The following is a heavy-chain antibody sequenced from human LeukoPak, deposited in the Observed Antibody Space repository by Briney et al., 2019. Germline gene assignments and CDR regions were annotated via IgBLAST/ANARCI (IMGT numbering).Heavy chain of an antibody. CDR1: GGSLSSYY. Sequence: SETLSLTCTVSGGSLSSYYWSWIRQPPGKGLEWIGYIYYSGSTNYNPSLKSRVTMSVPTSEKFSLRLSSVTAADTAVYYCARGNYYDSTTYYRAFDIWGQGTMVTVSS. CDR3: ARGNYYDSTTYYRAFDI. D-gene: IGHD3-22*01. V-gene: IGHV4-59*01. J-gene: IGHJ3*02. CDR2: IYYSGST.